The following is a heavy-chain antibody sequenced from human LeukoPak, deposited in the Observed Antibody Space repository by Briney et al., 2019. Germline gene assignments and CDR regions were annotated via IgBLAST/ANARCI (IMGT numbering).Heavy chain of an antibody. V-gene: IGHV3-7*01. CDR1: GFTFSSYW. CDR2: IKKDGSEK. D-gene: IGHD5-12*01. CDR3: AKEVAPVGIVESLCLDY. Sequence: GGSLRLSCAASGFTFSSYWMSWVRQAPGKGLEWVANIKKDGSEKYYVDSVKGRFTISRDNAKTSLYLQMNSLKAEDTAVYYCAKEVAPVGIVESLCLDYWGQGTLVTVSS. J-gene: IGHJ4*02.